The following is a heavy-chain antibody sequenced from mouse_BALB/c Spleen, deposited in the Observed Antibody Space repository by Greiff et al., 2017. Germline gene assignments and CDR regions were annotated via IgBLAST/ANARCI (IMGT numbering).Heavy chain of an antibody. CDR2: ISSGGSYT. V-gene: IGHV5-6-4*01. CDR3: TRDQSLDY. CDR1: GFTFSSYT. Sequence: EVQRVESGGGLVKPGGSLKLSCAASGFTFSSYTMSWVRQTPEKRLEWVATISSGGSYTYYPDSVKGRFTISRDNAKNTLYLQMSSLKSEDTAMYYCTRDQSLDYWGQGTTLTVSS. J-gene: IGHJ2*01.